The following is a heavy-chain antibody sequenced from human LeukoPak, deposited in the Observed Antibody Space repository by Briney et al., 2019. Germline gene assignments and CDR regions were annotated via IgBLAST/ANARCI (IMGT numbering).Heavy chain of an antibody. CDR2: ISYDGSNK. Sequence: PGGSLRLPCAASGFTFSSYGMHWVRQAPGKGLEWVAVISYDGSNKYYADSVKGRFTISRDNSKNTLYLQMNSLRAEDTAVYYCANLGIAVANWFDPWGQGTLVTVSS. CDR1: GFTFSSYG. D-gene: IGHD6-19*01. CDR3: ANLGIAVANWFDP. V-gene: IGHV3-30*18. J-gene: IGHJ5*02.